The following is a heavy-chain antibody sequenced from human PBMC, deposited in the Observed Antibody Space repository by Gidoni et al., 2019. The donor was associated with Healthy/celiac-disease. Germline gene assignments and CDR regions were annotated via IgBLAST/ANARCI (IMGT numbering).Heavy chain of an antibody. J-gene: IGHJ6*02. V-gene: IGHV1-3*01. CDR3: ARDQDIVVVPAAPGYYYYYGMDV. CDR1: GYTFTSYA. CDR2: INAGNGNT. Sequence: QVQLVQSGAEVKKPGASVQVSCKASGYTFTSYAMHWVRQAPGQRLEWMGWINAGNGNTKYSQKFQGRVTITRDTSASTAYMELSSLRSEDTAVYYCARDQDIVVVPAAPGYYYYYGMDVWGQGTTVTVSS. D-gene: IGHD2-2*01.